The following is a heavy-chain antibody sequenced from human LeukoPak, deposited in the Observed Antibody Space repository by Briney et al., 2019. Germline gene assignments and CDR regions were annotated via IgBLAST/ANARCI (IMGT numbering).Heavy chain of an antibody. CDR2: ISAYNGNT. Sequence: ASVKVSCKASGYSFTSYGISWVRQAPGQGLEWMGWISAYNGNTNYAQKVQGRVTMTTDTSTSTAYMELTSLRSDDTAVYYCARNQYSGSYSPRDGMDVWGKGTTVTVSS. CDR1: GYSFTSYG. D-gene: IGHD1-26*01. J-gene: IGHJ6*04. V-gene: IGHV1-18*01. CDR3: ARNQYSGSYSPRDGMDV.